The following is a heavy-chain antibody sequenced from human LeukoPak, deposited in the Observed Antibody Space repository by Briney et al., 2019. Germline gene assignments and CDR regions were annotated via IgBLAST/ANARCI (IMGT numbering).Heavy chain of an antibody. V-gene: IGHV4-4*07. Sequence: SETLSLTCTVSGGSISSYYWTWIRQPAGKGLEWIGRIYSSGSTNYNPSLKSRVTMSVDTSKNQFSLKLTSVTAADTAVYYCASYSGSYASYAYWGQGTLVTVSS. J-gene: IGHJ4*02. CDR3: ASYSGSYASYAY. CDR2: IYSSGST. D-gene: IGHD1-26*01. CDR1: GGSISSYY.